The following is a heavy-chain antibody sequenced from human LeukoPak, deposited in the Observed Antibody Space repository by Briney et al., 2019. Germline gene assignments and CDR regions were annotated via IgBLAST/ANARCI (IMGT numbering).Heavy chain of an antibody. J-gene: IGHJ6*03. D-gene: IGHD5-18*01. CDR3: ARGYSYVYYYYMDV. CDR1: GYTFTSYG. CDR2: ISAYNGNT. V-gene: IGHV1-18*01. Sequence: ASVKVSCKASGYTFTSYGISWVRQAPGQGLEWKGWISAYNGNTNYAQKLQGRVTMTRNTSISTAYMELSSLRSEDTAVYYCARGYSYVYYYYMDVWGKGTTVTISS.